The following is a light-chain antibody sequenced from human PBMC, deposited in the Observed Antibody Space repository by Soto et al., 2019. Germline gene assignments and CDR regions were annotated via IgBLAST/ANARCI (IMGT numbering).Light chain of an antibody. CDR1: QSLSRS. V-gene: IGKV3-11*01. CDR3: LQCAYWPPQGFT. J-gene: IGKJ3*01. CDR2: DAS. Sequence: EVVLTQSPATLSLSPGERAILSCRASQSLSRSLAWYQHKPGQPPRLLIYDASTRATGVPARFSGSGSGTDFTLTISSLEPEDFAIYYCLQCAYWPPQGFTFGPGTKVDIQ.